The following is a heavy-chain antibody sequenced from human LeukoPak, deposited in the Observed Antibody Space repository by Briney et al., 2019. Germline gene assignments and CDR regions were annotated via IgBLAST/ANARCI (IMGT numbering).Heavy chain of an antibody. Sequence: GGSLRLSCAASGFTFSSYSMNWVRQAPGKGLEWVAVISYDGSNKYYADSVKGRFTISRDNSKNTLYLQMNSLRAEDTAVYYCAKDIAARPTIDYWGQGTLVTVSS. V-gene: IGHV3-30*18. J-gene: IGHJ4*02. CDR1: GFTFSSYS. CDR2: ISYDGSNK. CDR3: AKDIAARPTIDY. D-gene: IGHD6-6*01.